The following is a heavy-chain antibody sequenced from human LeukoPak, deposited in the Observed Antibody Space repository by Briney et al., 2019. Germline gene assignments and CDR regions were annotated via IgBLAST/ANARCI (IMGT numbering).Heavy chain of an antibody. CDR3: ARDGVLSSIDY. CDR2: IWYDGSNK. Sequence: QPGRSLRLSCAVSGFTFSSYGMHWVRQAPGKGLEWVAVIWYDGSNKYYADSVKGRFTISRDNSKNTLYLQMNSLRAEDTAVYYCARDGVLSSIDYWGQGTLVTVSS. D-gene: IGHD3-16*01. J-gene: IGHJ4*02. V-gene: IGHV3-33*01. CDR1: GFTFSSYG.